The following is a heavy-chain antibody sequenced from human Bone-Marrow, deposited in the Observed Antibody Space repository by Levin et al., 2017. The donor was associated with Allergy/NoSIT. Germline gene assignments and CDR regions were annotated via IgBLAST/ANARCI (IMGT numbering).Heavy chain of an antibody. Sequence: ASVKVSCKTSGYTFSRYGISWVRQAPGQGLEWMGWVSAYNGKTNYAQRLQDRVTMTTDTSTSTAHMELRSLRSDDTAVYYCARDAGRITMLQGLDPWGQGTLVIVSS. D-gene: IGHD3-10*01. CDR3: ARDAGRITMLQGLDP. V-gene: IGHV1-18*01. J-gene: IGHJ5*02. CDR2: VSAYNGKT. CDR1: GYTFSRYG.